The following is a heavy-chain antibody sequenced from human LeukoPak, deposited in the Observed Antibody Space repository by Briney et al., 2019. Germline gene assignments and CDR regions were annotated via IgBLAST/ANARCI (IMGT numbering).Heavy chain of an antibody. J-gene: IGHJ5*02. V-gene: IGHV3-21*01. Sequence: GGSLRLSCAASGFTFSSYSMNWVRQAPGKGLEWVSSISSSSSYIYYADSVKGRFTISRDNAKNSLYLQMNSLRAEDTAVYYCAREGWGGIAARRGWFDPWGQGTLVTVSS. CDR3: AREGWGGIAARRGWFDP. D-gene: IGHD6-6*01. CDR1: GFTFSSYS. CDR2: ISSSSSYI.